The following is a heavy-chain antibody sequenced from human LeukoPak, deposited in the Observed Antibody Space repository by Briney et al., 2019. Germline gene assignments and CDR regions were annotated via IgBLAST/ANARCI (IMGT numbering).Heavy chain of an antibody. V-gene: IGHV1-2*02. J-gene: IGHJ3*02. D-gene: IGHD3-22*01. CDR1: GYTFTGYY. Sequence: SVKVSCKASGYTFTGYYMHWVRQAPGQGLEWMGWINPNSGGTNYAQKFQGRVTMTRDTSISTAYMGLSRLRSDDTAVYYCARTYYYDSSGYYSYAFDIWGQGTMVTVSS. CDR2: INPNSGGT. CDR3: ARTYYYDSSGYYSYAFDI.